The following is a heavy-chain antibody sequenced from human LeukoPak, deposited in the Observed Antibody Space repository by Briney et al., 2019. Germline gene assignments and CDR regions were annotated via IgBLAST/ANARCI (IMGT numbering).Heavy chain of an antibody. V-gene: IGHV3-21*01. CDR1: GFTHSRHR. CDR2: NSCSSSYI. Sequence: GGSLRLPCAASGFTHSRHRMNCLREAPGKAVEGVSSNSCSSSYIYYADSVKGRFTISRDNAKNSLYLQMNSLRAEDTAVYYCARDHNSYDGGYYYYMDVWGKGTTVTVSS. D-gene: IGHD2-8*01. CDR3: ARDHNSYDGGYYYYMDV. J-gene: IGHJ6*03.